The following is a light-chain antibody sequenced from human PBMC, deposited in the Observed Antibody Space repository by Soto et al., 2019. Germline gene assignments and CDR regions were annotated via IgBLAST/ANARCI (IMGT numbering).Light chain of an antibody. Sequence: EIVLTQSPGTLSLSPGERATLSCRASQSVSSSYLAWYQQKPGQAPRLLIYGASSRATGIPDRFSGSGSGTDFTLTISRLEPEDFAVDYCQQYGSSRVEFGQGTKVEIK. CDR3: QQYGSSRVE. CDR1: QSVSSSY. V-gene: IGKV3-20*01. J-gene: IGKJ1*01. CDR2: GAS.